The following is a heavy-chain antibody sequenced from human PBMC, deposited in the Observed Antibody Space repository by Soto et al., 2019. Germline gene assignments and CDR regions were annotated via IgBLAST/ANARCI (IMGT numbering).Heavy chain of an antibody. J-gene: IGHJ3*02. D-gene: IGHD2-15*01. Sequence: GGSVRLSXAASGFTFSSYAMSWVRQAPGKGLEWVSAISGSGGSTYYADSVKGRFTISRDNSKNTLYLQMNSLRAEDTAVYYCAKTPRECSGGSCYPDAFDIWGQGTMVTVSS. CDR2: ISGSGGST. V-gene: IGHV3-23*01. CDR3: AKTPRECSGGSCYPDAFDI. CDR1: GFTFSSYA.